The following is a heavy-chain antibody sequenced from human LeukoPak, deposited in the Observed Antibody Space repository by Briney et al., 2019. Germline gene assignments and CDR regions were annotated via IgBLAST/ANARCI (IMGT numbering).Heavy chain of an antibody. CDR1: GGPVISTNW. CDR3: AREGGFYRPLDY. Sequence: SGTLSLTCGVSGGPVISTNWLTWVRQPPGKGLEWIGEVHLDGRTNYNPSLESRLTMSVDVSENQVSLKLTSVTAADTAVYYCAREGGFYRPLDYWGQGTLVTVSS. CDR2: VHLDGRT. V-gene: IGHV4-4*02. D-gene: IGHD3-3*01. J-gene: IGHJ4*02.